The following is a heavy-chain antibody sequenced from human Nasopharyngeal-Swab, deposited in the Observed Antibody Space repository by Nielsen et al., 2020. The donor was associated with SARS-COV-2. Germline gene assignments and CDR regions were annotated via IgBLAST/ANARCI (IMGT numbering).Heavy chain of an antibody. D-gene: IGHD2-15*01. CDR2: ISGSGGST. CDR1: GFTFSSYA. CDR3: AKSLKALVAAWKDAFDI. Sequence: GGSLRLSCAASGFTFSSYAMSWVRQAPGKGLEWVSAISGSGGSTYYADSVKGRFTISRDNSKNTLYLQMNSLRAEDTAVYYCAKSLKALVAAWKDAFDIWGQGTMDTVSS. J-gene: IGHJ3*02. V-gene: IGHV3-23*01.